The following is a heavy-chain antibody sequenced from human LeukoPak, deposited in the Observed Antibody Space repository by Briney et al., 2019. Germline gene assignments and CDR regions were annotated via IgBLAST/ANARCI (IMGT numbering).Heavy chain of an antibody. Sequence: GGSLRLSCAASGFTFSSYGMHWVRQAPGKGLEWVAFIRYDGSNKYYADSVKGRFTISRDNSKNTLYLQMNSLRAEDTAVYYCAKLLGYCSGGSCYNPDYDYWGQGTLVTVSS. CDR1: GFTFSSYG. D-gene: IGHD2-15*01. CDR3: AKLLGYCSGGSCYNPDYDY. J-gene: IGHJ4*02. V-gene: IGHV3-30*02. CDR2: IRYDGSNK.